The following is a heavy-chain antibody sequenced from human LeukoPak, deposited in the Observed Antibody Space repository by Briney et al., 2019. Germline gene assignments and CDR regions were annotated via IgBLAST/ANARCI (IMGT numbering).Heavy chain of an antibody. CDR2: INAGNGNT. J-gene: IGHJ5*02. V-gene: IGHV1-3*03. CDR1: GYTFTSYG. Sequence: ASVKVSCKASGYTFTSYGISWVRQAPGQRLEWMGWINAGNGNTKYSQEFQGRVTITRDTSASTAYMELSSLRSEDMAVYYCARGERYYGSGSYYRFFDPWGQGTLVTVSS. D-gene: IGHD3-10*01. CDR3: ARGERYYGSGSYYRFFDP.